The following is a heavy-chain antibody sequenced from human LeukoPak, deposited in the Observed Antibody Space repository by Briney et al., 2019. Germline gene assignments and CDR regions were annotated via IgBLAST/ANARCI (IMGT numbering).Heavy chain of an antibody. J-gene: IGHJ6*02. Sequence: PGGSLRLSCAASGFTFSSYAMSWVRQAPGKGLEWVSAISGSGGSTYYADSVKGRFTISRDNSKNTLYLQMNSLRAEETAVYYCAKAGYSSSWTDRNYYYYGMDVWGQGTRVTVSS. CDR2: ISGSGGST. CDR3: AKAGYSSSWTDRNYYYYGMDV. CDR1: GFTFSSYA. V-gene: IGHV3-23*01. D-gene: IGHD6-13*01.